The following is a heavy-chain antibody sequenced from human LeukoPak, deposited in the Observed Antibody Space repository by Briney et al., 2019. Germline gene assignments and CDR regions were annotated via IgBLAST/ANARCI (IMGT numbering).Heavy chain of an antibody. CDR1: GYTFTNYW. Sequence: GESLKISCKGSGYTFTNYWIGWVRQMPGKSLEWMGIIYPGDSDTRYSPSFQGQVTISADKSISAAYLQWSSLKASDTAMYYCARHGSGSYLYYFDYWGQGTLVTVSS. D-gene: IGHD3-10*01. CDR2: IYPGDSDT. V-gene: IGHV5-51*01. J-gene: IGHJ4*02. CDR3: ARHGSGSYLYYFDY.